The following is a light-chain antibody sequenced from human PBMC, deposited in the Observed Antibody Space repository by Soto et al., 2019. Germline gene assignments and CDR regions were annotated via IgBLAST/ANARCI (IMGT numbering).Light chain of an antibody. CDR2: GAS. J-gene: IGKJ1*01. Sequence: EIVMTQSPATLSVSPGERATLSCRASQSVSSNVAWYQQIPGQTPRLLIYGASTRATGVPVRFSGSASGTEFTLTISSLQSEDFAVYYCQQYNNWPPWTFGQGTKVDIK. V-gene: IGKV3-15*01. CDR1: QSVSSN. CDR3: QQYNNWPPWT.